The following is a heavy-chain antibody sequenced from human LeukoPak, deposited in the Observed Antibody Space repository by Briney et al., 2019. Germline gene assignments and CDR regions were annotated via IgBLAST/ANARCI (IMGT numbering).Heavy chain of an antibody. Sequence: GGSLRLSRAASGFTFSSSSMNWVRQAPGKGLEWVSSISSSGSYINYGDSVKGRFTISRDNAKNSLALQMHSLRAEDTAVYYCTGGSDKVLSGEYYYYMDVWGTGTTITVSS. CDR3: TGGSDKVLSGEYYYYMDV. J-gene: IGHJ6*03. V-gene: IGHV3-21*01. CDR1: GFTFSSSS. CDR2: ISSSGSYI. D-gene: IGHD2/OR15-2a*01.